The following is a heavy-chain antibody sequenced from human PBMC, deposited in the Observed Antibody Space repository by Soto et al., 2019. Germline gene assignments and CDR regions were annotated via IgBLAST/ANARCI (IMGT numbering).Heavy chain of an antibody. CDR3: ATAARPIAAAGSTEAYYFDY. CDR1: GFTFSSYA. J-gene: IGHJ4*02. V-gene: IGHV3-23*01. CDR2: ISGSGGST. D-gene: IGHD6-13*01. Sequence: GGSLRLSCAASGFTFSSYAMSWVRQAPGNGLEWVSAISGSGGSTYYADSVKGRFTISRDNAKNTLYLQMNSLRAEDTAVYYCATAARPIAAAGSTEAYYFDYWGQGTLVTVSS.